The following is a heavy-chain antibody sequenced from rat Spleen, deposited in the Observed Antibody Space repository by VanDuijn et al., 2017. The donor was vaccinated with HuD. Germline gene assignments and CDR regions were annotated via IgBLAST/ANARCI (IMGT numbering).Heavy chain of an antibody. J-gene: IGHJ4*01. V-gene: IGHV5-31*01. CDR2: ITNIGGST. CDR3: TRRHVVPYVMDA. Sequence: EVQVVESGGGLVQPGRSLKLSCAASGFTFNKYWMTWIRQAPGKGLEWVASITNIGGSTYYPDSVKGRFTISRDNAKSTLDLQMNSLRSEDTAIYYCTRRHVVPYVMDAWGQGASVTVSS. CDR1: GFTFNKYW. D-gene: IGHD1-1*01.